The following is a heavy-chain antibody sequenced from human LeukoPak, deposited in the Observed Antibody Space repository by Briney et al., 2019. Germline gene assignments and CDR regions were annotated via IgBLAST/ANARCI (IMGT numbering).Heavy chain of an antibody. D-gene: IGHD3-10*01. V-gene: IGHV3-30*18. Sequence: PGGSLRLSCVASGFTFSSYGMHWVRQAPGKGLEWVAVISNDGSNKYYADSVKGRFTISRDNSKNTLYPQMNSLRAEDTAVYYCAKGRGAFDIWGQGTMVTVSS. CDR3: AKGRGAFDI. CDR2: ISNDGSNK. J-gene: IGHJ3*02. CDR1: GFTFSSYG.